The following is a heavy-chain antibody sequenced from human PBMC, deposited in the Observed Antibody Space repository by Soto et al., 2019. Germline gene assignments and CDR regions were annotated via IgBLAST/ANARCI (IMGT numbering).Heavy chain of an antibody. CDR2: IVVGSGNT. CDR3: AADSSTYYYDINAFDI. Sequence: QMQLVQSGPEVKKPGTSVKVSCKASGFTFTSSAVQWVRQARGQRLEWIGWIVVGSGNTNYAQKFQERVTITRDMSTSTAYMELSSLRSEDTAVYYCAADSSTYYYDINAFDIWDLGTMVTVSS. CDR1: GFTFTSSA. V-gene: IGHV1-58*01. D-gene: IGHD3-22*01. J-gene: IGHJ3*02.